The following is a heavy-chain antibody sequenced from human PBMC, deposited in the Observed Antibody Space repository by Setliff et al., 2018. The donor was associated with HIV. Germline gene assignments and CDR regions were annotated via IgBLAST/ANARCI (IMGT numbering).Heavy chain of an antibody. CDR1: GFTFSSYT. Sequence: PGESLKISCAASGFTFSSYTMNWVRQAPGKGLEWVPSISSGSSNIYYADSVKGRFTISRDNAKNSLYLQMNSLRAEDTAVYYCARDSEDTAWDYYYYMDVWGKGTTVTVSS. J-gene: IGHJ6*03. D-gene: IGHD5-18*01. V-gene: IGHV3-21*01. CDR2: ISSGSSNI. CDR3: ARDSEDTAWDYYYYMDV.